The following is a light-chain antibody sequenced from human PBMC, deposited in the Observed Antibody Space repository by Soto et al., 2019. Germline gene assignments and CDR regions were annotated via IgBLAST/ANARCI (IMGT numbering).Light chain of an antibody. V-gene: IGKV1-5*03. CDR3: QQYSGLWT. J-gene: IGKJ1*01. CDR1: QSISSW. CDR2: KAS. Sequence: DIPMTQSPSTLSASVGDRVTITCRASQSISSWLAWYQQKPGKAPKLLIYKASSLESGVPSRFSGSGSGTEFTLTISSLQPDDFATYYCQQYSGLWTFGQGTKVEIK.